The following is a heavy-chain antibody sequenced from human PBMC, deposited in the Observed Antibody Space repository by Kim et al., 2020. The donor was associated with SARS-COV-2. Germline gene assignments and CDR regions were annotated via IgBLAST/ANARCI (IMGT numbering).Heavy chain of an antibody. CDR3: ARDPDILTGYQTLDDAFDI. V-gene: IGHV1-69*13. CDR1: GGTFSSYA. Sequence: SVKVSCKASGGTFSSYAISWVRQAPGQGLEWMGGIIPIFGTANYAQKFQGRVTITADESTSTAYMELSSLRSEDTAVYYCARDPDILTGYQTLDDAFDIWGQGTMVTVSS. J-gene: IGHJ3*02. D-gene: IGHD3-9*01. CDR2: IIPIFGTA.